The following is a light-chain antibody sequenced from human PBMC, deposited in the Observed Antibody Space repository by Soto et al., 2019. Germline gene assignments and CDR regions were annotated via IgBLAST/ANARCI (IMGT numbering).Light chain of an antibody. Sequence: QSVLTQPASVSGFPGQSITISCTGTSSDVGSYNLVSWYQQHPGKAPKLMIYEGSKRPSGVSNRFSGSKSGNTASLTISGLQAEDEADYYCCSYAGSSTLVFGGGTKLTV. V-gene: IGLV2-23*01. CDR2: EGS. J-gene: IGLJ2*01. CDR3: CSYAGSSTLV. CDR1: SSDVGSYNL.